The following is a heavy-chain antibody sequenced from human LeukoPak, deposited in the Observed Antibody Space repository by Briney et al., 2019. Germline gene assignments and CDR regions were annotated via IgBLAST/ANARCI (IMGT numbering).Heavy chain of an antibody. D-gene: IGHD4-17*01. J-gene: IGHJ4*02. CDR2: ISYDGSNK. CDR1: GFTFSSYG. CDR3: AKDLARYGRPDY. V-gene: IGHV3-30*18. Sequence: PGGSLRLSCAASGFTFSSYGMHWARQAPGKGLEWVAVISYDGSNKYYVDTVKGRFTISRDNSKNTLYLQMNSLRAEDTAVYYCAKDLARYGRPDYWGQGTLVTVSS.